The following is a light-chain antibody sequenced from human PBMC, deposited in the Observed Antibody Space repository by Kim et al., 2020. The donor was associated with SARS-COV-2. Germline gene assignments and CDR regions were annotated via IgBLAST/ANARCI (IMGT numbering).Light chain of an antibody. CDR1: TSNIETNT. CDR3: AAWEDSPGGYVV. V-gene: IGLV1-44*01. CDR2: TNK. Sequence: RVSISCSGGTSNIETNTVNWYQQLPGAAPKRLIHTNKQRPSGVPERFSGSRFGTSASLTISGLQSEDEADYFCAAWEDSPGGYVVFGGGTKVTVL. J-gene: IGLJ2*01.